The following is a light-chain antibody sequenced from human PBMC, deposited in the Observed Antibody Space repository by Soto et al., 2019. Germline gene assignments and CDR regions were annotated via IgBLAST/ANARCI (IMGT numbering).Light chain of an antibody. CDR1: QNLLYSSNNKNS. Sequence: DIVVTQSPDSLAVSLGERATISCKSSQNLLYSSNNKNSLAWYQQRPGQPPKLLISWASTRESGVPDRFSGRGSGTDFPPPLRRLEAEDVAIYYCQNHYSSRWTFGQGTKVEIK. CDR2: WAS. V-gene: IGKV4-1*01. J-gene: IGKJ1*01. CDR3: QNHYSSRWT.